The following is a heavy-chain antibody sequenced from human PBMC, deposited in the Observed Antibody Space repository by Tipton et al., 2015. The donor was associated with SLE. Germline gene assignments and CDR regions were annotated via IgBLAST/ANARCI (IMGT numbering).Heavy chain of an antibody. D-gene: IGHD6-19*01. CDR1: GDSISSGSYY. CDR2: IFRTGGT. J-gene: IGHJ4*02. V-gene: IGHV4-61*02. CDR3: ARGRIAVAGNHFDY. Sequence: TLSLTCIVSGDSISSGSYYWSWIRQHPGRGLEWLGSIFRTGGTADNPSPKSRVSISIDTSKNHFSLKLSSVTAADTAVYYCARGRIAVAGNHFDYWGQGTLVTVSS.